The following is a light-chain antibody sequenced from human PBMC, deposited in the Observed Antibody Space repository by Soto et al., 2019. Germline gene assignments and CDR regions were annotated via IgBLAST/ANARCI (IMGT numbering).Light chain of an antibody. Sequence: EIVWTQYPATLSLYPVERATLSCRASQSVSNYLVWFQQKPGQAPRLLIYKASNRATGIPARFSGSGAGTDFTRTISRLEPEDCAVYYCQQRSNWPLTVGQGTRLEIK. CDR3: QQRSNWPLT. CDR1: QSVSNY. J-gene: IGKJ5*01. V-gene: IGKV3-11*01. CDR2: KAS.